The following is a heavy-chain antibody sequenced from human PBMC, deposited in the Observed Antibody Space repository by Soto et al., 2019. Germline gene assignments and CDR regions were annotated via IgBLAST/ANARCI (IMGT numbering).Heavy chain of an antibody. V-gene: IGHV4-61*01. J-gene: IGHJ6*02. Sequence: QVQLQESGPGLVKPSETLSLTCTVSGGSVSSGSYYWSWIRQPPGKGLEWIGYIYYSGSTNYNPSLKSRVTISVDTSKNQFSLKLSSVTAADTAVYYCASNDGYYDFWSGYTPDYYYYGMDVWGQGTTVTVSS. CDR1: GGSVSSGSYY. CDR2: IYYSGST. D-gene: IGHD3-3*01. CDR3: ASNDGYYDFWSGYTPDYYYYGMDV.